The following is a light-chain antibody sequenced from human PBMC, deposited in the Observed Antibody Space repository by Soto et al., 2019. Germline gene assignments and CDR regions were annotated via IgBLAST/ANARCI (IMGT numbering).Light chain of an antibody. CDR1: SSDVGGYNY. CDR3: YSYAGSNNYV. J-gene: IGLJ1*01. Sequence: QSVLTQPPSAPGSPGQSVTISCTGTSSDVGGYNYVSWYQQHPGKAPKLMISEVSKRPSGVPDRFSGSKSGNTASLTVSGLHAEVEPDYYCYSYAGSNNYVFGTGTKVTVL. CDR2: EVS. V-gene: IGLV2-8*01.